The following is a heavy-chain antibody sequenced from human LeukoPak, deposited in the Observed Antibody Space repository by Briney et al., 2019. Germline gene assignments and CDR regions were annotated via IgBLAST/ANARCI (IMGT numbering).Heavy chain of an antibody. J-gene: IGHJ4*02. D-gene: IGHD6-13*01. Sequence: EAGGSLRLSCAASGFTFSSYGMSWVRQAPGKGLEWVSTISGSGGNTYYADSVKGRFTISRDNSKNTLYLQMNSLRVEDAAVYYCAKQGSSWYEKDYWGQGTLVTVSS. V-gene: IGHV3-23*01. CDR2: ISGSGGNT. CDR1: GFTFSSYG. CDR3: AKQGSSWYEKDY.